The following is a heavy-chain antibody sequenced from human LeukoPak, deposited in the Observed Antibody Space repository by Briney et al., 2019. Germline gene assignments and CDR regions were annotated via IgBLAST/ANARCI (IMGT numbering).Heavy chain of an antibody. V-gene: IGHV3-30-3*01. J-gene: IGHJ3*02. CDR2: ISYDGSNK. CDR3: ARDWGLEI. Sequence: PGGSLRLSCAASGFTFSSYAMSWVRQAPGKGLEWVAVISYDGSNKFYADSVKGRFTISRDNSKNTLYLQMNSLRAEDTAVYYCARDWGLEIWGQGTMVTVSS. CDR1: GFTFSSYA. D-gene: IGHD3-16*01.